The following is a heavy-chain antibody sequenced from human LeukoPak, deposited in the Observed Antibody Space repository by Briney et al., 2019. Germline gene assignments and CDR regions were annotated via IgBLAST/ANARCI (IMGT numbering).Heavy chain of an antibody. J-gene: IGHJ4*02. CDR3: ARGGSDESSGWHN. V-gene: IGHV1-2*02. Sequence: ASVKVSCKASGYTFTGYFMHWVRQAPGQGLEWMGWINPNSGATYYAQKFQGRTTMTWATPISTGYMGVSRLSSDDTAVYYCARGGSDESSGWHNWGQGTLVTVSS. CDR1: GYTFTGYF. D-gene: IGHD3-22*01. CDR2: INPNSGAT.